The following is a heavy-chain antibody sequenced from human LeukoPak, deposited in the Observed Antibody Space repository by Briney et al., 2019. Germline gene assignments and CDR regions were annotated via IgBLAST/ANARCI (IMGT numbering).Heavy chain of an antibody. D-gene: IGHD6-13*01. Sequence: GRSLRLSCAASGFTFSSYAMHWVRQAPGKGLEWVAVISYDGTNKYYADSAKGRFTISRDNSKNTLYLQMNSLRAEDTAVYYCARVGFIEAGGTGVGFFDYWGQGTLVTVSS. J-gene: IGHJ4*02. V-gene: IGHV3-30*04. CDR1: GFTFSSYA. CDR2: ISYDGTNK. CDR3: ARVGFIEAGGTGVGFFDY.